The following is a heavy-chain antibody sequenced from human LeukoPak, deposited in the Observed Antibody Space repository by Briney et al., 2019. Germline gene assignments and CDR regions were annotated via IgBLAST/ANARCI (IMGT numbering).Heavy chain of an antibody. V-gene: IGHV4-59*06. CDR3: ARIMLSWREFGC. D-gene: IGHD2-15*01. J-gene: IGHJ4*02. CDR1: GGSISSYY. Sequence: SETLSLTCTVSGGSISSYYWSWIRQHPGKGLEWIGHIYYSGSTYYNPSLKSRGIISVETSKNQFSLKLSSVTAADTAVYYCARIMLSWREFGCWGQGTLVTVSS. CDR2: IYYSGST.